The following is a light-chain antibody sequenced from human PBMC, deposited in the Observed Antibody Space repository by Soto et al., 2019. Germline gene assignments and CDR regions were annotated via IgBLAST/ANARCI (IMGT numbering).Light chain of an antibody. J-gene: IGKJ1*01. V-gene: IGKV3-20*01. CDR3: QQYSSTFWT. Sequence: EIVLTQSPGTLSLSPGERATLSCRASQSISSSYLAWYQQKPGQAPRLLVYGASSRATGIPDRFSCSGSGTDFTLTISRLEPEDFALYYCQQYSSTFWTFGQGTKVEIK. CDR1: QSISSSY. CDR2: GAS.